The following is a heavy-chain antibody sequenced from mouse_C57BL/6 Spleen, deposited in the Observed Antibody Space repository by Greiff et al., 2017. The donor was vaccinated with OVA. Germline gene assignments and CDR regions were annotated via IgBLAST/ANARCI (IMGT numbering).Heavy chain of an antibody. CDR2: IYPGDGDT. D-gene: IGHD2-4*01. J-gene: IGHJ4*01. CDR3: ARPYRDYGEINAMDY. CDR1: GYAFSSYW. V-gene: IGHV1-80*01. Sequence: VQLQQSGAELVKPGASVKISCKASGYAFSSYWMNWVKQRPGKGLEWIGQIYPGDGDTNYNGKFKGKATLTADKSSSTAYMQLSSLTSEDSAVYFCARPYRDYGEINAMDYWGQGTSVTVSS.